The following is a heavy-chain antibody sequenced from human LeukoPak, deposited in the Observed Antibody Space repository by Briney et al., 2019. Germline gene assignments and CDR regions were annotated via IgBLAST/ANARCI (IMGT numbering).Heavy chain of an antibody. D-gene: IGHD1-26*01. CDR3: ARADSNNWDAKYYFDY. CDR1: GYTFTGYY. Sequence: ASVKVSCKTSGYTFTGYYMHWVRQAPGQGLEWMGRINPNSGGTNYAQKFQGRVTMTRDTSITPAYMELSRLRSDDTAVYYCARADSNNWDAKYYFDYWGQGALVTVSS. CDR2: INPNSGGT. J-gene: IGHJ4*02. V-gene: IGHV1-2*06.